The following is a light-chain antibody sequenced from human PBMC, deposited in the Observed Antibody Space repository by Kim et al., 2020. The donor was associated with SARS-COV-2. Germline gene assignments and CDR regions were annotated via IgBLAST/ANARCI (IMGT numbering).Light chain of an antibody. J-gene: IGLJ2*01. CDR2: QDS. V-gene: IGLV3-1*01. CDR1: KLGDKY. Sequence: SYELTQPPSVSVSPGQSASITCSGDKLGDKYACWYQQKPGQSPVLVIYQDSKRTSGIPERFSGSNSGNTATLTISGTQAMDEADYYCQAWDSSTVVLGGGTQLTVL. CDR3: QAWDSSTVV.